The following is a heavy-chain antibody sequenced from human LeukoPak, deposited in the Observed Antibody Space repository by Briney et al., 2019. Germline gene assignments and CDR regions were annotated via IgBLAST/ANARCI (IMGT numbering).Heavy chain of an antibody. CDR3: PRGPLAVAGTGDY. J-gene: IGHJ4*02. CDR1: GWSFSGYY. Sequence: SESLSLTCAVYGWSFSGYYWSWIRQPPGKGLEWIGAINHSGSTNYNPSLKSRVTISVDSSKNQFPLKLRSVTAADTAVYYGPRGPLAVAGTGDYWGQGTLVTVSS. D-gene: IGHD6-19*01. V-gene: IGHV4-34*01. CDR2: INHSGST.